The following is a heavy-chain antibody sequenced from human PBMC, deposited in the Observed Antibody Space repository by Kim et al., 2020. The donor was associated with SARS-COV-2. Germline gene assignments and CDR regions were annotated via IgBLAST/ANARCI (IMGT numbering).Heavy chain of an antibody. CDR1: GGSTSSSSYY. J-gene: IGHJ4*02. D-gene: IGHD3-22*01. CDR2: IFYSGSS. Sequence: SETLSLTCTVSGGSTSSSSYYWGWIRQPPGNGLEWIGSIFYSGSSYYNPSLKRRVTTSVDTSKNKFSLKLSSVTAADTAVYYCAGGSGSGYSFDYWGQGT. V-gene: IGHV4-39*07. CDR3: AGGSGSGYSFDY.